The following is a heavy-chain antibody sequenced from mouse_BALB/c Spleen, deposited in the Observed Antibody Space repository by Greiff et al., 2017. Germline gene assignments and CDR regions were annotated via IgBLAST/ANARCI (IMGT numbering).Heavy chain of an antibody. Sequence: EVKLVESGPGLVKPSQSLSLTCTVTGYSITSDYAWNWIRQFPGNKLEWMGYISYSGSTSYNPSLKSRISITRDTSKNQFFLQLNSVTTEDTATYYCARGTTVVAEGNWYFDVWGAGTTVTVSS. CDR1: GYSITSDYA. J-gene: IGHJ1*01. D-gene: IGHD1-1*01. V-gene: IGHV3-2*02. CDR2: ISYSGST. CDR3: ARGTTVVAEGNWYFDV.